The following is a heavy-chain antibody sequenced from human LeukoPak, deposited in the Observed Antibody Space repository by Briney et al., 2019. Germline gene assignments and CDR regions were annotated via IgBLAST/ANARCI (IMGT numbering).Heavy chain of an antibody. CDR3: ARDDYGDYNY. J-gene: IGHJ4*02. CDR2: IWYDGSNK. Sequence: GGSLRLSCAASGFTFSNYDVHWVRQAPGKGLEWVAVIWYDGSNKYYVDSVKGRFTISRDISKNTLYLQMNSLSAEDTAVYYCARDDYGDYNYWGQGTLVTVSS. D-gene: IGHD4-17*01. V-gene: IGHV3-33*01. CDR1: GFTFSNYD.